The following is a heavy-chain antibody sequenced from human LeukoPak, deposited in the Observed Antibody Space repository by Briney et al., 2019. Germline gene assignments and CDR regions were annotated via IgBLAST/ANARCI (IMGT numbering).Heavy chain of an antibody. J-gene: IGHJ3*02. CDR1: GITFSSYN. D-gene: IGHD2-21*02. Sequence: SGGSLRLSCAASGITFSSYNMNWVRQAPGKGLEWVSSISSSSSYIYYADSVKGRFTISRDNAKNSLYLQMNSLRAEDTAVYYRARLLAYCGGDCPGAFDIWGQGTMVTVSS. CDR2: ISSSSSYI. CDR3: ARLLAYCGGDCPGAFDI. V-gene: IGHV3-21*04.